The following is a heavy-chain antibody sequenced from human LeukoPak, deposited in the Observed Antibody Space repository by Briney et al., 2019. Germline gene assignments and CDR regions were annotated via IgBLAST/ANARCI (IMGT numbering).Heavy chain of an antibody. Sequence: GESLKISCKVSGYSFTSYCIGWVRQMPGKGLEWMGIIYPGGSGPTYSPSFQRQVTISVDKSINTAYLQWSSLQASDTAMYYCGMSGDRVPLQDDVFDVWGQGTMVTVST. CDR3: GMSGDRVPLQDDVFDV. V-gene: IGHV5-51*01. J-gene: IGHJ3*01. D-gene: IGHD1-26*01. CDR1: GYSFTSYC. CDR2: IYPGGSGP.